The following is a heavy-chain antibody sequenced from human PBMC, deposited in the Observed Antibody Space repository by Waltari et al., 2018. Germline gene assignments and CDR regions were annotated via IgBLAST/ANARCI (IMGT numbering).Heavy chain of an antibody. D-gene: IGHD3-22*01. CDR2: INGYGDKT. CDR1: GFIFTNYA. J-gene: IGHJ4*02. CDR3: AKAHFYDNSGYMEN. V-gene: IGHV3-23*01. Sequence: EVQVLESGGGLVQPGGSLRLPCHASGFIFTNYAQNWVRQAPGKGLEWVSGINGYGDKTYYADSVRGRFTLSRDNSRNTLSLQMNSLRAEDTAVYYCAKAHFYDNSGYMENWGQGTLVTVSS.